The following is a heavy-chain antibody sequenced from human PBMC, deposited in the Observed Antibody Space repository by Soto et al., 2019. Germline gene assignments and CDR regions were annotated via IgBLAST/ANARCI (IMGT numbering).Heavy chain of an antibody. J-gene: IGHJ4*02. CDR1: GITFSNYG. CDR3: AKMVVADVAAQTNHFDY. Sequence: EVQLLESGGGLVQPGGSLRLYCAASGITFSNYGMSWVRQAPGKGLEWVSTISGSGSTTYYADSVKGRFTISRDNPKNTVNLQKNSLRAEDTAVYYCAKMVVADVAAQTNHFDYWGQGTLVTVSS. V-gene: IGHV3-23*01. CDR2: ISGSGSTT. D-gene: IGHD2-15*01.